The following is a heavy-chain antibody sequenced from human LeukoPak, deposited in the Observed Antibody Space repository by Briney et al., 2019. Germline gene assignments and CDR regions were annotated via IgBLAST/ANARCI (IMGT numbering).Heavy chain of an antibody. V-gene: IGHV3-23*01. D-gene: IGHD4-23*01. J-gene: IGHJ2*01. CDR2: ISGSGGST. CDR3: AKDLYGGSVYWYFGL. Sequence: PGGSLRLSCAASRFTFSNYAMSWVRQAPGKGLEWVSGISGSGGSTYYADSVKGRFTISRDNSKNTMYLQTNSLRAEDTAVCYCAKDLYGGSVYWYFGLWGRGTLVTVSS. CDR1: RFTFSNYA.